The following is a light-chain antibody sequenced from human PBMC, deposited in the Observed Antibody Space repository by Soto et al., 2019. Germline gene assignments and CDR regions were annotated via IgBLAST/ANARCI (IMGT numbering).Light chain of an antibody. Sequence: QSALTQPRSVSGSPGQSVTISCTGNSGDIGAYDSVSRYQRSPGKAPKLLIYDVSKRPSGVPDRFSGSKSGNTASLTISGLQVDDEAHYDCCSYTGTYTLVFGGGTKLTVL. V-gene: IGLV2-11*01. J-gene: IGLJ2*01. CDR3: CSYTGTYTLV. CDR2: DVS. CDR1: SGDIGAYDS.